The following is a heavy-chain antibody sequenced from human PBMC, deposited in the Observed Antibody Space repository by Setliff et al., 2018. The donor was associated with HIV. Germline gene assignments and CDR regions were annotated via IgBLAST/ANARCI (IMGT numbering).Heavy chain of an antibody. J-gene: IGHJ4*02. Sequence: GGSLRLSCAASGFTFTYHAMTWVRQAPGKGLEWVAGINGDGDSRYYAESVKGRFTVSRDNSKDTLYLQMNNLRAEDTAIYYCAKGLDYVDSSGYSYFRLWGQGTQVTVSS. V-gene: IGHV3-23*01. CDR1: GFTFTYHA. CDR2: INGDGDSR. D-gene: IGHD3-22*01. CDR3: AKGLDYVDSSGYSYFRL.